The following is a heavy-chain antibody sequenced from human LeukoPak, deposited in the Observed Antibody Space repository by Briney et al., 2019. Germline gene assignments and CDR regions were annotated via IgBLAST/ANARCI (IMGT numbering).Heavy chain of an antibody. CDR2: IYYSGST. Sequence: PSETLSLTCTVSGGSISSSSYYWGWIRQPPGKGLEWIGSIYYSGSTYYNPSLKSRVTISVDRSKNQFSLKLSSVTAADTAVYYCARVGGSGSYYTLDSWGQGTLVTVSS. D-gene: IGHD3-10*01. CDR1: GGSISSSSYY. J-gene: IGHJ4*02. CDR3: ARVGGSGSYYTLDS. V-gene: IGHV4-39*07.